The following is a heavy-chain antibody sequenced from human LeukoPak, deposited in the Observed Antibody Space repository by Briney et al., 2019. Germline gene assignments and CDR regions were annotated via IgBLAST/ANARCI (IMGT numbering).Heavy chain of an antibody. CDR2: IYYSGST. CDR1: GGSISSSSYY. Sequence: SETLSLTCTVSGGSISSSSYYWGWIRQPPGKGLEWIGSIYYSGSTYYNPSLKSRVTISVDTSKSQFSLKLSSVTAADTAVYYCVRAGIAVAGTGWFEPWGQGTLVTVSS. CDR3: VRAGIAVAGTGWFEP. J-gene: IGHJ5*02. D-gene: IGHD6-19*01. V-gene: IGHV4-39*07.